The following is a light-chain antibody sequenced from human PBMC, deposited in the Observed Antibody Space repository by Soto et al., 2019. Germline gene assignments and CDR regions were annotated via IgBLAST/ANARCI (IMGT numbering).Light chain of an antibody. V-gene: IGKV3-11*01. Sequence: DIVLTQSPATLSLSAGERATISCGASQSVSYYLAWYQQKPGQAPRLLIYDASNRDTGIPARFSGSGSGTCFTLTIRSLQPEACAVYNFQLRIKWPLLLAVGPGTKVDTK. CDR1: QSVSYY. CDR3: QLRIKWPLLLA. CDR2: DAS. J-gene: IGKJ3*01.